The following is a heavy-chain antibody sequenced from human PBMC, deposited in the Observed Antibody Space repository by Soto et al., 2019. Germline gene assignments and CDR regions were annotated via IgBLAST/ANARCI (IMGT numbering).Heavy chain of an antibody. Sequence: EVQLVESGGGLVQPGGSLRLSCAASGFSFSNYDIQWPRQTTEKGLEWFSSIGTAVDTYHAGSVKGRFTISRENAKNSVHLQMSSLIARDTAVYYCARGAQGFDYWGQGTLVTVSS. J-gene: IGHJ4*02. CDR3: ARGAQGFDY. CDR1: GFSFSNYD. CDR2: IGTAVDT. V-gene: IGHV3-13*04.